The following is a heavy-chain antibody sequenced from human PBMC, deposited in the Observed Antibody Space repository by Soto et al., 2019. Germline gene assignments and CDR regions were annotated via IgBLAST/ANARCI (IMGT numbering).Heavy chain of an antibody. CDR1: GGSVSSDY. V-gene: IGHV4-59*02. CDR3: ARDGLRGGGIRYFAY. CDR2: IYYSGGT. Sequence: QVQLQESGPRLVKPSETLSLTCTVSGGSVSSDYWSWVRQPPGKGLEWIGYIYYSGGTNYNPSLSSRVTISVDTSKNQFSLKLTSVTAADTAVYYCARDGLRGGGIRYFAYWGQGTLVTVSS. J-gene: IGHJ4*02. D-gene: IGHD3-10*01.